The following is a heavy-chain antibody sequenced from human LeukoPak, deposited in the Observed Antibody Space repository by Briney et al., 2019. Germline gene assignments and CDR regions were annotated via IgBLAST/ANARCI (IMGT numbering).Heavy chain of an antibody. Sequence: SETLSLTCAVYGGSFSGYYWSWIRQPPGKGLEWIGEINHSASTNYNPALKSRVTISVDTSKNQFSLKLSSVTAADTAVYYCARGGGGSYVDYWGQGTLVTVSS. V-gene: IGHV4-34*01. D-gene: IGHD1-26*01. J-gene: IGHJ4*02. CDR2: INHSAST. CDR3: ARGGGGSYVDY. CDR1: GGSFSGYY.